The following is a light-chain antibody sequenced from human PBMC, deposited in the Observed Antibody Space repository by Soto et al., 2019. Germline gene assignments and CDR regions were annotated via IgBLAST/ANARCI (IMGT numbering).Light chain of an antibody. CDR1: QGINSW. Sequence: DLQMTQSPSSVSASVGDRVTITCRASQGINSWLAWYQQKPGKAPNLLIYTASTLQSGVPSRFSGSGSGTDFTLTISSLQPEDSATYYCQQADSFPFTFGPGTTVII. CDR3: QQADSFPFT. J-gene: IGKJ3*01. CDR2: TAS. V-gene: IGKV1-12*01.